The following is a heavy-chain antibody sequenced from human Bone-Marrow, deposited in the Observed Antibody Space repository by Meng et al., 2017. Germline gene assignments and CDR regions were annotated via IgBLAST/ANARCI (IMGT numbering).Heavy chain of an antibody. CDR1: GFTFSSYA. V-gene: IGHV3-30*01. CDR3: ARDFDDFWSGFDH. J-gene: IGHJ4*02. D-gene: IGHD3-3*01. Sequence: GESLKISCAASGFTFSSYAMHWVRQAPGKGLEWVAVISYDGSKTYYADSVKGRFTISRDNSKNTLDLQMNSLRAADTALYYCARDFDDFWSGFDHWGQGTLVTVSS. CDR2: ISYDGSKT.